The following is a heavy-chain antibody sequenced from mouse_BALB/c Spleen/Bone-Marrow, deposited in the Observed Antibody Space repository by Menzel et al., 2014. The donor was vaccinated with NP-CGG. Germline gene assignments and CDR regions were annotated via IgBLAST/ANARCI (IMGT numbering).Heavy chain of an antibody. CDR2: ISNGGGST. Sequence: EVQLVESGGGLVQPGGSLKLSCATSGFTFGDYYMYWVRQTPEKRLEWVAYISNGGGSTYYPDTVKGRFTISRDNAKNTLYLQMSRLKSEDTAMYYCARQDYSYYYAMDYWGQGTSVTVSS. CDR3: ARQDYSYYYAMDY. D-gene: IGHD2-13*01. J-gene: IGHJ4*01. V-gene: IGHV5-12*02. CDR1: GFTFGDYY.